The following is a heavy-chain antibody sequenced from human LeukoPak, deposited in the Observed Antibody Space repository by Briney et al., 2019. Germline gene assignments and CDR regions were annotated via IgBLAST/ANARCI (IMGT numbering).Heavy chain of an antibody. CDR1: GGSISSYY. Sequence: SETLSLTCTVSGGSISSYYWSWIRQPAGKGLEWIGRIYTSGSTNYNPSLKSRVTMSVDTSKNQFSLKLSSVTAADTAVYYCARVLGGPGWELPKYYFDYWGQGTLVTVSS. J-gene: IGHJ4*02. V-gene: IGHV4-4*07. CDR3: ARVLGGPGWELPKYYFDY. CDR2: IYTSGST. D-gene: IGHD1-26*01.